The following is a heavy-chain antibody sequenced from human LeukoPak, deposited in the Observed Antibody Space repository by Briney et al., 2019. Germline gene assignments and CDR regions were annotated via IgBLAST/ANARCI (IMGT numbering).Heavy chain of an antibody. Sequence: GSPKICCVTAGFTCDSYWKYGCRQAPRKGVVWGLRSNSYGTGTTYAASVKGRFTISRDNAKHTLYLQMNSLRAEDTAVYYCARVEVDYYDSSGAIDYWGQGTLVTVSS. V-gene: IGHV3-74*01. D-gene: IGHD3-22*01. CDR3: ARVEVDYYDSSGAIDY. J-gene: IGHJ4*02. CDR2: SNSYGTGT. CDR1: GFTCDSYW.